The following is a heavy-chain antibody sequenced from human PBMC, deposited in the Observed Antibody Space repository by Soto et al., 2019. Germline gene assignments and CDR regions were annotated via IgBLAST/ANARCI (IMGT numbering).Heavy chain of an antibody. J-gene: IGHJ4*02. V-gene: IGHV4-34*01. D-gene: IGHD4-4*01. CDR3: ARGSARMTTHEIDYFDY. Sequence: SETLSLTCAVYGGSFSGYYWSWIRQPPGKGLEWIGEINHSGSTNYNPSLKSRVTISVDTSKNQFSLKLSSVTAADTAVYYCARGSARMTTHEIDYFDYWGQGTLVTVSS. CDR1: GGSFSGYY. CDR2: INHSGST.